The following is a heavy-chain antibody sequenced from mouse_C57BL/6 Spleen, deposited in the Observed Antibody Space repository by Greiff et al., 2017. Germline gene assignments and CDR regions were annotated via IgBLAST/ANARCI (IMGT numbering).Heavy chain of an antibody. J-gene: IGHJ4*01. CDR3: ATVYGRYAMDY. CDR1: GYTFTSYW. CDR2: IDPSDSYT. D-gene: IGHD1-2*01. Sequence: VQLQQPGAELVRPGTSVKLSCKASGYTFTSYWMHWVKQRPGQGLEWIGVIDPSDSYTNYNQKFKGKATLTVDTSSSTAYMQLSSLTSEDSAVYYCATVYGRYAMDYWGQGTSVTVSS. V-gene: IGHV1-59*01.